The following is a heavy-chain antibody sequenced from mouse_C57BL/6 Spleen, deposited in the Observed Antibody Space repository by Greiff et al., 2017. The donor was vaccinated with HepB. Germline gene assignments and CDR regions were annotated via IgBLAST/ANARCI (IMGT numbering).Heavy chain of an antibody. D-gene: IGHD1-1*01. CDR2: IDPENGDT. Sequence: VQLKQSGAELVRPGASVKLSCTASGFNIKDDYMHWVKQRPEQGLEWIGWIDPENGDTEYASKFQGKATITADTSSNTAYLQLSSLTSEDTAVYYCTTSITTAYYWGQGTTLTVSS. CDR1: GFNIKDDY. J-gene: IGHJ2*01. CDR3: TTSITTAYY. V-gene: IGHV14-4*01.